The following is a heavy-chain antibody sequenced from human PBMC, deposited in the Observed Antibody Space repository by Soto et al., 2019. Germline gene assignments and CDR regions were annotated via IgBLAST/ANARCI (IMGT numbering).Heavy chain of an antibody. D-gene: IGHD2-15*01. CDR1: GGSFSGYY. Sequence: WETLSLTCAVYGGSFSGYYWSWIRQPPGKGLEWIGEINHSGSTNYNPSLKSRVTISVDTSKNQFSLKLSSVTAADTAVYYCAREGSGGSLYDAFDIWGQGAMVTVSS. CDR2: INHSGST. V-gene: IGHV4-34*01. CDR3: AREGSGGSLYDAFDI. J-gene: IGHJ3*02.